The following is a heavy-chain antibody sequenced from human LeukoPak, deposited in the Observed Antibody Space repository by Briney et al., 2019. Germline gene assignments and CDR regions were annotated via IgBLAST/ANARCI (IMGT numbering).Heavy chain of an antibody. V-gene: IGHV3-23*01. J-gene: IGHJ4*02. D-gene: IGHD6-19*01. Sequence: GGSLRLSCEASGFTFTSYAMHWVRQAPGKGLEWVSSISASGSGTFYTDSMNGRFTISRDNAKKTFFLQMKNLRPGDTALYYCAKGRDTSGRQSFDFWGQGTLVTVSS. CDR3: AKGRDTSGRQSFDF. CDR1: GFTFTSYA. CDR2: ISASGSGT.